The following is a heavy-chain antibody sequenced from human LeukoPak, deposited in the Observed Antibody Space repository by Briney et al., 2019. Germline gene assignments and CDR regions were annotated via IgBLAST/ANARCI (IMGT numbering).Heavy chain of an antibody. CDR3: AREGCSGGSCYHNWFDP. CDR2: INQDGSEK. Sequence: GGSLRLSCAASGFTFSSYWMSWVRQAPGKGLEWVANINQDGSEKYYVDSVKGRFTISRDNAKNSLYLQMNSLRAKDTAVYYCAREGCSGGSCYHNWFDPWGQGTLVTVSS. D-gene: IGHD2-15*01. V-gene: IGHV3-7*01. CDR1: GFTFSSYW. J-gene: IGHJ5*02.